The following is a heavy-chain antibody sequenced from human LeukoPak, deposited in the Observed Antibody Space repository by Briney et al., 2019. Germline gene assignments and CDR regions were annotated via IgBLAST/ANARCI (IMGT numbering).Heavy chain of an antibody. CDR1: GFTFSSYA. J-gene: IGHJ4*02. Sequence: PGGSLRLSCAASGFTFSSYAMHWVRQAPGKGLEWVAVISYDGSNKYYADSVKGLFTISRDNSKNTLYLQMNSLRAEDTAVYYCARDGGAVVVTAIPFDYWGQGTLVTVSS. D-gene: IGHD2-21*02. CDR2: ISYDGSNK. CDR3: ARDGGAVVVTAIPFDY. V-gene: IGHV3-30-3*01.